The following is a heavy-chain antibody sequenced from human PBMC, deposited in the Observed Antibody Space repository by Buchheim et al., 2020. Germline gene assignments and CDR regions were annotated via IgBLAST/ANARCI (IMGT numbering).Heavy chain of an antibody. CDR3: ARQKTDYYYMDV. V-gene: IGHV4-61*01. CDR1: GDSVSSGSYY. Sequence: QVQLQESGPGLVKPSETLSLTCTVSGDSVSSGSYYWSWIRQPPGEGLEWIGYIYYSGSTNYNPSLKSRVIMSVDTSKNQFPLKLTSVTAADTAVFYCARQKTDYYYMDVWGKGTT. CDR2: IYYSGST. J-gene: IGHJ6*03.